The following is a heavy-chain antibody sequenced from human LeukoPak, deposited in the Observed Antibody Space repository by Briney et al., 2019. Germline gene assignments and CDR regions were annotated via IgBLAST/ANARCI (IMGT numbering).Heavy chain of an antibody. V-gene: IGHV3-30*02. CDR3: AKTFNGYSSSWYVDY. Sequence: GGSLRLSCAASGFTFSSYGMHWVRQAPGKGLEWVAVIWYDGSNKYYADSVKGRFTISRDNSKNTLYLQMNSLRAEDTAVYYCAKTFNGYSSSWYVDYWGQGTLVTVSS. CDR2: IWYDGSNK. CDR1: GFTFSSYG. D-gene: IGHD6-13*01. J-gene: IGHJ4*02.